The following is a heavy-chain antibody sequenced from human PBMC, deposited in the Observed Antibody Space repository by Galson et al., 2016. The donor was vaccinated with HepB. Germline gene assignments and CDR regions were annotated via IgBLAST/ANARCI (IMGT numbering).Heavy chain of an antibody. V-gene: IGHV4-59*03. CDR2: IYYTGAS. Sequence: ETLSLTCSFYGDSINSYYWTWIRQPPGKGLEWIGYIYYTGASTQNPSLKSRVTISPETSKNKFSLKLRSVTAADTAVYYCARGLAVAYLDYFDQWGPGTLVTVSS. J-gene: IGHJ4*02. D-gene: IGHD6-19*01. CDR1: GDSINSYY. CDR3: ARGLAVAYLDYFDQ.